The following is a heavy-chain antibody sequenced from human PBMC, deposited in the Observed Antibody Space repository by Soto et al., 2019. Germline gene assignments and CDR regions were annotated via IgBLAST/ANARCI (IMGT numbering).Heavy chain of an antibody. CDR2: IYYSGST. D-gene: IGHD1-26*01. Sequence: SETLSLTCTVSGGSISSYYWSWIRQPPGKGLEWIGYIYYSGSTNYNPSLKSRVTISVDTSKNQFSLKLSSVTAADTAVYYCARGGSGIVGATMAFDIWGQGTMVTVSS. J-gene: IGHJ3*02. CDR3: ARGGSGIVGATMAFDI. CDR1: GGSISSYY. V-gene: IGHV4-59*01.